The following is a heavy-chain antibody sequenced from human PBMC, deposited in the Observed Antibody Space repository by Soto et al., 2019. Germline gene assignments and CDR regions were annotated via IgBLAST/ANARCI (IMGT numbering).Heavy chain of an antibody. CDR1: GFSFGTYW. D-gene: IGHD3-3*01. V-gene: IGHV3-7*03. J-gene: IGHJ4*02. CDR3: ARDVGPVTIFGEALSGYFDF. Sequence: EVQLVESGGGLVQLGGSLRLSCAVSGFSFGTYWMSWVRQAPGKGLEWLASIKEDGSERYYLDSVKGRFTISRDNAKDSLSLQMNSLRGEDTAFYYCARDVGPVTIFGEALSGYFDFWGQGTLVTVSS. CDR2: IKEDGSER.